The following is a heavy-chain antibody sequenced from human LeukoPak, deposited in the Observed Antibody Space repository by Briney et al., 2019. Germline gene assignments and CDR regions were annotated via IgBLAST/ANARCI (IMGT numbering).Heavy chain of an antibody. CDR2: IIPIFGTA. D-gene: IGHD3-9*01. V-gene: IGHV1-69*06. Sequence: SVEVSCKASGGTFSSYAISWVRQAPGQGLEWMGGIIPIFGTANYAQKFQGRVTITADKSTSTAYMELSSLRSEDTAVYYCARGGPLDDILTGYPNWFDPWGQGTLVTVSS. CDR1: GGTFSSYA. J-gene: IGHJ5*02. CDR3: ARGGPLDDILTGYPNWFDP.